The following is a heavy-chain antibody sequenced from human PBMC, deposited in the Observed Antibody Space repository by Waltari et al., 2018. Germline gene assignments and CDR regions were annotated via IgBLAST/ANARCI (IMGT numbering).Heavy chain of an antibody. CDR3: VYSRRGAGSGSRWYYFNY. CDR2: VYWDGDK. D-gene: IGHD6-13*01. J-gene: IGHJ2*01. Sequence: QITLTESGPRQVRPTQTLTLTCTLSGFSLRTDGVGVGWVRQLPPKVLEWLAIVYWDGDKRYSPSLKSRLTITGDTSKNQVVLTMINMDPVDTAAYLCVYSRRGAGSGSRWYYFNYWGRGTLVTVSS. CDR1: GFSLRTDGVG. V-gene: IGHV2-5*02.